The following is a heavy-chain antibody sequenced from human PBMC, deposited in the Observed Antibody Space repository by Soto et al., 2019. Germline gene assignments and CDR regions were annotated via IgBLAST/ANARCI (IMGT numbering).Heavy chain of an antibody. CDR2: IYYSGST. D-gene: IGHD3-10*01. V-gene: IGHV4-31*03. CDR1: GGSISSGGYY. J-gene: IGHJ6*02. CDR3: ARVDGSGISYYYYGMDV. Sequence: QVQLQESGPGLVKPSQTLSLTCTVSGGSISSGGYYWSWIRQHPGKGLEWIGYIYYSGSTYYNQSLKSRVTISVDTSKNQFSLKLSSVTAADTAVYYCARVDGSGISYYYYGMDVWGQGTTVTVSS.